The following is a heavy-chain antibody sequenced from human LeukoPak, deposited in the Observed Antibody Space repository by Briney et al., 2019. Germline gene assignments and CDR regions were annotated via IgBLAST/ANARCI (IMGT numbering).Heavy chain of an antibody. V-gene: IGHV1-69*13. CDR1: GDTFSSYA. D-gene: IGHD6-19*01. CDR3: ARGRMAGTYVFDY. Sequence: SVKVSCKASGDTFSSYAIIWVRQAPGQGLEWMGGIIPIFGTANYAQKFQGRVTITADESTSTAYMDLSSLRSEDTAVYYCARGRMAGTYVFDYWGQGTLVTVSS. J-gene: IGHJ4*02. CDR2: IIPIFGTA.